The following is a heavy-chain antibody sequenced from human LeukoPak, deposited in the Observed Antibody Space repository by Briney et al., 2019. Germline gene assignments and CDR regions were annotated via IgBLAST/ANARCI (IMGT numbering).Heavy chain of an antibody. CDR3: AADLYYYGSGSKYKGDAFEI. CDR2: VAVGSGHT. D-gene: IGHD3-10*01. Sequence: SVTVSCKASGFIFTSLAVQWVRQARGQRLEWIGWVAVGSGHTSYAQKFQERVTITRDMPSRTVYMQLSGLTSDDTADYSCAADLYYYGSGSKYKGDAFEIWGQGTMITVSS. CDR1: GFIFTSLA. J-gene: IGHJ3*02. V-gene: IGHV1-58*01.